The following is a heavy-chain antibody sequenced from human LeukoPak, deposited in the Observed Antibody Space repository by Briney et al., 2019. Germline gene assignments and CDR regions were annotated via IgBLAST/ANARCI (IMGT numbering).Heavy chain of an antibody. D-gene: IGHD4-17*01. Sequence: GASVKVSCKASGYTFTSYDITWVRQATGQGLEWMGWMNPNSGNTGYAQKFQGRVTMARNTSISTAYMELSSLRSEDTAVYYCARGPPYDYGDSWFDPWGQGTLVTVSS. J-gene: IGHJ5*02. V-gene: IGHV1-8*01. CDR2: MNPNSGNT. CDR1: GYTFTSYD. CDR3: ARGPPYDYGDSWFDP.